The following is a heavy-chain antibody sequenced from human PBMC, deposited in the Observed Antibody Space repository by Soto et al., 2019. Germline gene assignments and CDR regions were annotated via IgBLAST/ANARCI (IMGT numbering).Heavy chain of an antibody. CDR3: ARGKEHFDY. J-gene: IGHJ4*02. CDR2: IYYSGTS. Sequence: SETLSLTCTVSGGSISSYFWSWIRQPPGKGLEWIGYIYYSGTSNHNPALKSRVTTSLDTSRNQLSLKVSSVTAADTAVYYCARGKEHFDYWGQGTLVTVSS. CDR1: GGSISSYF. V-gene: IGHV4-59*01. D-gene: IGHD1-26*01.